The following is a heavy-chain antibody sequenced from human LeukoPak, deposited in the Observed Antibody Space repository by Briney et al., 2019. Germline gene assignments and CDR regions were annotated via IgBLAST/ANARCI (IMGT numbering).Heavy chain of an antibody. J-gene: IGHJ5*02. Sequence: GESLKISCKGSGYSFTSYWISWVRQMPGKGLEWMGIIYPGDSDTRYSPSFQGQVTISADKSISTAYLQWSSLKASDTGMYYCARAGDYGDYDPNWFDPWGQGTLVTVSS. CDR3: ARAGDYGDYDPNWFDP. CDR2: IYPGDSDT. D-gene: IGHD4-17*01. V-gene: IGHV5-51*01. CDR1: GYSFTSYW.